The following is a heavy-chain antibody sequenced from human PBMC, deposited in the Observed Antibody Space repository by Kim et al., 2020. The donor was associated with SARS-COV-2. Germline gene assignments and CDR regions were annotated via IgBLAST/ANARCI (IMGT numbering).Heavy chain of an antibody. CDR3: VKGSGYYYYYYGMDV. Sequence: SETLSLTCAVYGGSFSGYYWSWIRQPPGKGLEWIGEINHSGSTNYNPSLKSRVTISVDTSKNQFSLKLSSVTAADTAVYYCVKGSGYYYYYYGMDVWGQGTTVTVSS. D-gene: IGHD3-3*01. J-gene: IGHJ6*02. CDR1: GGSFSGYY. CDR2: INHSGST. V-gene: IGHV4-34*01.